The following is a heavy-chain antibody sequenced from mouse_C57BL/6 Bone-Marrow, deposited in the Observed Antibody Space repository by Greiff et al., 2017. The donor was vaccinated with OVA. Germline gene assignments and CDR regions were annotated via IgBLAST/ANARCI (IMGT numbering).Heavy chain of an antibody. J-gene: IGHJ1*03. Sequence: QVQLQQSGAELMKPGASVKLSCKATGYTFTGYWIEWVKQRPGHGLEWIGEILPGSGSTNYNEKFKGKATFTADTSSNTAYMQLSSLTTEDSAIYYCAREGAPYDYDLYWYFDVWGTGTTVTVSS. CDR1: GYTFTGYW. CDR2: ILPGSGST. D-gene: IGHD2-4*01. V-gene: IGHV1-9*01. CDR3: AREGAPYDYDLYWYFDV.